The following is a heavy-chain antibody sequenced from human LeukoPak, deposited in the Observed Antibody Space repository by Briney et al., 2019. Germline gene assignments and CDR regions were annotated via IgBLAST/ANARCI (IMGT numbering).Heavy chain of an antibody. D-gene: IGHD1-26*01. CDR1: GFTFSSYA. J-gene: IGHJ4*02. Sequence: GRSLRLSCAASGFTFSSYAMPWVRQAPGKGLEWVAVISYDGSNKYYADSVKGRFTISRDNSKNTLYLQMNSLRAEDTAVYYCARGVGARGYFDYWGQGTLVTVSS. CDR3: ARGVGARGYFDY. V-gene: IGHV3-30-3*01. CDR2: ISYDGSNK.